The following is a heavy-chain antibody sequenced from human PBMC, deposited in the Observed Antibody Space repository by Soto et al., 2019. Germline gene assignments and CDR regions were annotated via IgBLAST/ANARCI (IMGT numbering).Heavy chain of an antibody. D-gene: IGHD3-22*01. CDR3: AKGYNYDRSGNPDY. J-gene: IGHJ4*02. V-gene: IGHV3-9*01. CDR1: GFTFDDYA. Sequence: EVQLVESGGGLVQPGRSLRLSCAASGFTFDDYAMHWVRQAPGKGLEWVSGINWNSGSIGYADSVKGRFTISRDNAKNSLYLQMNSLRTEDTALYYCAKGYNYDRSGNPDYWGLGTLVTVSS. CDR2: INWNSGSI.